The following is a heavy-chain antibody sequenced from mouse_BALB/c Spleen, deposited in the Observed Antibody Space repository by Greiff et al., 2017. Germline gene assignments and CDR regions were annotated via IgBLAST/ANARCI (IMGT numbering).Heavy chain of an antibody. CDR1: GFTFSSYG. D-gene: IGHD1-1*01. J-gene: IGHJ2*01. V-gene: IGHV5-6-3*01. Sequence: EVHLVESGGGLVQPGGSLKLSCAASGFTFSSYGMSWVRQTPDKRLELVATINSNGGSTYYPDSVKGRFTISRDNAKNTLYLQMSSLKSEDTAMYYCARDYYGSPDYWGQGTTLTVSS. CDR3: ARDYYGSPDY. CDR2: INSNGGST.